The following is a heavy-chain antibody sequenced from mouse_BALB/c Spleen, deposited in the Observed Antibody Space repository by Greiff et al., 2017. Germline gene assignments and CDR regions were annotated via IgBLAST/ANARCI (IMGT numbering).Heavy chain of an antibody. Sequence: VQLVESGPGLVAPSQSLSITCTVSGFSLTSYGVHWVRQPPGKGLEWLGVIWAGGSTNYNSALMSRLSISKDNSKSQVFLKMNSLQTDDTAMYYCARQLRLGGDAMDYWGQGTSVTVSS. D-gene: IGHD1-2*01. CDR2: IWAGGST. CDR3: ARQLRLGGDAMDY. J-gene: IGHJ4*01. V-gene: IGHV2-9*02. CDR1: GFSLTSYG.